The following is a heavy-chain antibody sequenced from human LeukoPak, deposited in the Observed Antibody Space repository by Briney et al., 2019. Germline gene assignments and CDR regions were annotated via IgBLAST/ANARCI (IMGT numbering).Heavy chain of an antibody. Sequence: PGGSLRLSCAASGFTFSSYAMSWVRQAPGKGLEWVSAISGSGGSTYYADSVKGRFTISRDNSKNTLYLQMNSLRAEDTAVYYCAKGPEDSSGYYLDYWGQGTLVTVSS. D-gene: IGHD3-22*01. V-gene: IGHV3-23*01. CDR2: ISGSGGST. J-gene: IGHJ4*02. CDR1: GFTFSSYA. CDR3: AKGPEDSSGYYLDY.